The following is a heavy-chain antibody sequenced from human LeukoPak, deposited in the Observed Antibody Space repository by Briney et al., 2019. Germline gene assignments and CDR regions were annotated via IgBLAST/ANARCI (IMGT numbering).Heavy chain of an antibody. V-gene: IGHV1-8*01. Sequence: ASVKVSCKASGYTFTSYDINWVRQATGQGLEGMGWMNPNSGNTSYAQKFQGRVTMTRNTSISTAYMELSSLRSEDTAVYYCARDSSAQACDPWGQGTLVTVSS. J-gene: IGHJ5*02. CDR3: ARDSSAQACDP. CDR1: GYTFTSYD. CDR2: MNPNSGNT. D-gene: IGHD6-25*01.